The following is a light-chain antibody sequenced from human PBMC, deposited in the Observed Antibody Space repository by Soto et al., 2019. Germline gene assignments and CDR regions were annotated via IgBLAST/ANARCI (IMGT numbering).Light chain of an antibody. CDR1: NMRTKR. CDR2: DDD. Sequence: SYELTQPPSVSVAPGQTARLTCGGANMRTKRVHWYQQRPGQSPILVLYDDDDRPSGIPERFSGSNSGNTATLTISRVEAGDEADYYCHVWDSSSDHPFGGGTKLTVL. CDR3: HVWDSSSDHP. V-gene: IGLV3-21*02. J-gene: IGLJ2*01.